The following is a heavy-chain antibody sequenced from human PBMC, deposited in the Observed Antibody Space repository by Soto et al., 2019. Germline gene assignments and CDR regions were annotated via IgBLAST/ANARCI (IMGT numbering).Heavy chain of an antibody. CDR1: GGSISSYY. CDR2: IYTSGST. J-gene: IGHJ3*02. CDR3: ARDTLPWGHDAFDI. Sequence: PSETLSLTCTVSGGSISSYYWSWIRQPAGKGLEWIGRIYTSGSTNYNPSLKSRVTMSVDTSKNQFSLKLSSVTAADTAVYYCARDTLPWGHDAFDIWGQRTTVTVSS. V-gene: IGHV4-4*07. D-gene: IGHD7-27*01.